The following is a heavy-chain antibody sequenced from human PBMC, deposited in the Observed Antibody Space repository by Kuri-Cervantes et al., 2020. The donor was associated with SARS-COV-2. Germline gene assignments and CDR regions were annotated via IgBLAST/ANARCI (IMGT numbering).Heavy chain of an antibody. D-gene: IGHD2-15*01. CDR1: GGSISSSSYY. CDR3: ARGDIVVVVAATPVPYYYYYGMDV. V-gene: IGHV4-39*07. Sequence: SETLSLTCTVSGGSISSSSYYWGWIRQPPGKGLEWIGEINHSGSTNYNPSLKSRVTISVDTSKNQFSLKLSSVTAADTAVYYCARGDIVVVVAATPVPYYYYYGMDVWGQGTTVTVSS. J-gene: IGHJ6*02. CDR2: INHSGST.